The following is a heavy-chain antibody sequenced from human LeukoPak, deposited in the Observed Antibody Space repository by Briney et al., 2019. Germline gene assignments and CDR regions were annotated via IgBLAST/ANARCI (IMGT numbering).Heavy chain of an antibody. V-gene: IGHV4-59*08. Sequence: AETLSLTCTVSGASISPYYWSWIRQPPGKGLEWIGYIYYSGSTNYNPSLKSRVTISVDTSKNQFSLKLSSVTAADTAVYYCARSLYYDSSGPYGMDVWGQGTTVTVSS. CDR2: IYYSGST. CDR3: ARSLYYDSSGPYGMDV. J-gene: IGHJ6*02. D-gene: IGHD3-22*01. CDR1: GASISPYY.